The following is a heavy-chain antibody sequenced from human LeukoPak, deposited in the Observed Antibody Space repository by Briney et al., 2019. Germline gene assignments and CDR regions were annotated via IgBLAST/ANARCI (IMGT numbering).Heavy chain of an antibody. D-gene: IGHD6-19*01. V-gene: IGHV3-21*01. J-gene: IGHJ4*02. CDR2: ISGSNSYI. CDR1: GFTFNSYS. CDR3: ARVTAVAGTSVGVDA. Sequence: GGSLRLSCAASGFTFNSYSMNWVRQAPGKGLEWVSSISGSNSYIYYADSMKGRFTISRDNAKNSLYLQMNSLRAEDTAVYYCARVTAVAGTSVGVDAWGQGILVTVS.